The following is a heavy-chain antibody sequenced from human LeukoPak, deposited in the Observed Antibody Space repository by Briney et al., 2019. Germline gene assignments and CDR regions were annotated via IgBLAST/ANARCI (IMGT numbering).Heavy chain of an antibody. J-gene: IGHJ3*02. Sequence: ASVKVSCKASGYTFTGYYMHWVRQAPGQGLEWMGWINPNSGGTNYAQKFQGRVTMTRDTSISTAYMELSRRRSDDTDVYYCARVRTPLVGALDAFDIWGQGTMVTVSS. V-gene: IGHV1-2*02. D-gene: IGHD1-26*01. CDR1: GYTFTGYY. CDR2: INPNSGGT. CDR3: ARVRTPLVGALDAFDI.